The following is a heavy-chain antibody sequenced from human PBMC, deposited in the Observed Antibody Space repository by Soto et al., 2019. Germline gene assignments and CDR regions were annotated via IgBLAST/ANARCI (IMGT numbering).Heavy chain of an antibody. J-gene: IGHJ4*02. Sequence: ASVKVSCKDSGNTFASRGFSWVRQAPGQGLEWMGWISGFDGQTNYALKFQGRVTLTTDTSTSTAYMGLRSLRSDDTAVYFCARVDPRGVAVVRDYWGQGTLVTVSS. CDR1: GNTFASRG. V-gene: IGHV1-18*01. CDR3: ARVDPRGVAVVRDY. D-gene: IGHD3-10*01. CDR2: ISGFDGQT.